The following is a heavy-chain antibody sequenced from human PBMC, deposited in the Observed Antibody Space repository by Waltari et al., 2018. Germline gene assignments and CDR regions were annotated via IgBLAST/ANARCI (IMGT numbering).Heavy chain of an antibody. Sequence: QLQLQESGPGLVKPSGTLSLSCDVSGDSVSSSYWWGWVRQSPHKGLGWIGQVHGSGRINYHPSVPSRVSMSLDTSTNQFSLKVTSATAADTAVYYCARDRGRGLYLDTWGPGTLVTVSP. CDR2: VHGSGRI. J-gene: IGHJ5*02. D-gene: IGHD2-15*01. V-gene: IGHV4-4*02. CDR1: GDSVSSSYW. CDR3: ARDRGRGLYLDT.